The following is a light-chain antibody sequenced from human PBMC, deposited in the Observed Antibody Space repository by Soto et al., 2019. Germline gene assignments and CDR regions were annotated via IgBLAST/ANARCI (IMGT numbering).Light chain of an antibody. Sequence: QTVVTQEPSLTVSPGGTVTLTCGSSTGAVTSSHYPYWFQQKPGQAPRALIYDTSNKHSWTPARFSGSLLGGKPALILSGAQPEYEADYYCSLSYSDVRVFGGGTKVTVL. CDR1: TGAVTSSHY. CDR2: DTS. CDR3: SLSYSDVRV. V-gene: IGLV7-46*01. J-gene: IGLJ3*02.